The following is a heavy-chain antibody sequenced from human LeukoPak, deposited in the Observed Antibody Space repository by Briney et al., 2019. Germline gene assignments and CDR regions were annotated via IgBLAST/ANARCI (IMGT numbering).Heavy chain of an antibody. CDR2: INPKSGGT. V-gene: IGHV1-2*02. D-gene: IGHD6-19*01. J-gene: IGHJ4*02. CDR3: AKDRRQQWLSNFDY. Sequence: ASVKVSCKASGYTFIGYYIHWVRQAPGQGLEWMGWINPKSGGTNYAHKFQGRLTMTRDTSISTVYMELSRLRSDDTAVYYCAKDRRQQWLSNFDYWGQGTLVTVSS. CDR1: GYTFIGYY.